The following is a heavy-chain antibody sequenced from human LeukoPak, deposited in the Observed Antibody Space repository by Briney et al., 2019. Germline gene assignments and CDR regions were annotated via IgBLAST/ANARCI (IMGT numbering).Heavy chain of an antibody. D-gene: IGHD5-12*01. J-gene: IGHJ4*02. CDR3: ARDRSGFYSVDY. Sequence: ISNDGNSKDYADPVKGRFTLSGDNSKTTLYLQMNSLRAEDTAVYYCARDRSGFYSVDYWGQGT. V-gene: IGHV3-30*03. CDR2: ISNDGNSK.